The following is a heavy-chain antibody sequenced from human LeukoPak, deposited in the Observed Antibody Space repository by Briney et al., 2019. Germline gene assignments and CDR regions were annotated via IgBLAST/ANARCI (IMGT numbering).Heavy chain of an antibody. V-gene: IGHV4-59*01. CDR2: IYYSGST. CDR3: ARVPHYYGSSGYYYDYYYYMDV. Sequence: SETLSLTRTVSGGSISSYYWSWIRQPPGKGLEWIGYIYYSGSTNYNPSLKSRVTISVDTSKNQFSLKLSSVTAADTAVYYCARVPHYYGSSGYYYDYYYYMDVWGKGTTVTVSS. D-gene: IGHD3-22*01. J-gene: IGHJ6*03. CDR1: GGSISSYY.